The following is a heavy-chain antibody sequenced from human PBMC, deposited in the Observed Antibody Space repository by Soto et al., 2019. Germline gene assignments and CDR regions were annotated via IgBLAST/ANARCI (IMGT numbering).Heavy chain of an antibody. Sequence: PSETLSLTCAVYGGSVRGYYWSWIRQPPGKGLEWIGYIYYSGSTNYNPSLKSRVTISVDTSKNQFSLKLSSVTAADTAVYYCARHLSGYYYGMDVWGQGTTVTVS. CDR2: IYYSGST. J-gene: IGHJ6*02. V-gene: IGHV4-59*08. CDR1: GGSVRGYY. CDR3: ARHLSGYYYGMDV.